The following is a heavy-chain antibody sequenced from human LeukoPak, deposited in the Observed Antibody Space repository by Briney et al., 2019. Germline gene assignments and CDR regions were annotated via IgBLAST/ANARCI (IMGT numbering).Heavy chain of an antibody. J-gene: IGHJ4*02. CDR3: ARGLVSCSGGSCYSGIDY. V-gene: IGHV4-34*01. Sequence: PSETLSLTCAVYGGSFSGYYWGWLRQPPGKGLEWIGEINHSGSTNYNPSLTSRVTISVDTSKNQFSLKLSSVTAADTAVYYCARGLVSCSGGSCYSGIDYWGQGTLVTVSS. CDR1: GGSFSGYY. CDR2: INHSGST. D-gene: IGHD2-15*01.